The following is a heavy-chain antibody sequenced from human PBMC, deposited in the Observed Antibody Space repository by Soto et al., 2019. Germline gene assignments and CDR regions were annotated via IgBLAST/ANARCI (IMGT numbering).Heavy chain of an antibody. CDR3: ARAVGPYDY. Sequence: GSLRLSCAASGFAFSTYGIHWVRQAPGKGLEWVAVIWYDGSNKYYADSVKGRFTISRDNSKNTLYLQMESLRAEDTAVYYCARAVGPYDYWGQGTLVTVSS. CDR2: IWYDGSNK. V-gene: IGHV3-33*01. CDR1: GFAFSTYG. J-gene: IGHJ4*02. D-gene: IGHD1-26*01.